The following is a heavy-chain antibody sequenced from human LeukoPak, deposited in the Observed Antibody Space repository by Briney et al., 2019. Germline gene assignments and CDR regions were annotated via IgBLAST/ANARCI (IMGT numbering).Heavy chain of an antibody. J-gene: IGHJ4*02. V-gene: IGHV3-23*01. CDR3: AKGGSDYDDHGYSFDY. CDR1: GFTFSSYA. D-gene: IGHD1-26*01. CDR2: LIRGGGTT. Sequence: PGGSLRLSCAASGFTFSSYAMNWVRQAPGKGLEWVSGLIRGGGTTHYADSVKGRFTISRDNSKNTLYLQMNSLRAEDTAVYYCAKGGSDYDDHGYSFDYWGQGALVTVSS.